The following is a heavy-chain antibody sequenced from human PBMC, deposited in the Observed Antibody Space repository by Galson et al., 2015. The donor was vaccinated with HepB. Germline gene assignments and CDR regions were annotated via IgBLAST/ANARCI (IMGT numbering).Heavy chain of an antibody. D-gene: IGHD3-3*01. CDR2: ISGSGGST. J-gene: IGHJ4*02. CDR1: GFTFSSYA. V-gene: IGHV3-23*01. CDR3: AKDLPAPPRYYDFWSAIRPHFDY. Sequence: SLRLSCAASGFTFSSYAMSWVRQAPGKGLEWVSAISGSGGSTYYADSVKGRFTISRDNSKNTLYLQMNSLRAEDTAVYYCAKDLPAPPRYYDFWSAIRPHFDYWGQGTLVTVSS.